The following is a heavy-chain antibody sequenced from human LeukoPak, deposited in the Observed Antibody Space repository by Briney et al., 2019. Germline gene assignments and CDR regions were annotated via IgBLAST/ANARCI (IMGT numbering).Heavy chain of an antibody. CDR3: ARGYIYGYDC. Sequence: QPGGSLRLSCAASGFTFDDYVMHWVRQAPGRGLEWVSLISGDGGTTFYTGSVKGRFTISRDNAKNTLYLQMNSLRAEDTAVYYCARGYIYGYDCWGQGSLVTVSS. CDR1: GFTFDDYV. D-gene: IGHD5-18*01. V-gene: IGHV3-43*02. J-gene: IGHJ4*02. CDR2: ISGDGGTT.